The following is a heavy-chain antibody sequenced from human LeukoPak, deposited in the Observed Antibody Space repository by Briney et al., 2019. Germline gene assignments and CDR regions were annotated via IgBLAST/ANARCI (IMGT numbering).Heavy chain of an antibody. Sequence: GGSLRLSCAASGFTFSDYYMSWIRQAPGKGLEWVSYISSSSSYTNYADSAKGRFTISRDNAKNSLYLQMNSLRAEDTAVYYCARDLKGSGSYGYIKSYFGMDVWGKGTTVTVSS. V-gene: IGHV3-11*06. D-gene: IGHD3-10*01. CDR2: ISSSSSYT. J-gene: IGHJ6*04. CDR1: GFTFSDYY. CDR3: ARDLKGSGSYGYIKSYFGMDV.